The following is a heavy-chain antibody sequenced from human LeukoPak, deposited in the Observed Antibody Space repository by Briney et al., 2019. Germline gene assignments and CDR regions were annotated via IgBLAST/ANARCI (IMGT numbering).Heavy chain of an antibody. J-gene: IGHJ5*02. CDR3: ARHVGPDTRITMLRGVSFPRYNNWFDP. V-gene: IGHV4-39*01. D-gene: IGHD3-10*01. CDR1: GGSFSSNTYY. CDR2: ISYSEST. Sequence: PSETLSLTCTVAGGSFSSNTYYWGWIRQPPGKGLEWIGSISYSESTYYKPSLKSRVTISVDTSKNQFSLELLSVAAADTAVYYCARHVGPDTRITMLRGVSFPRYNNWFDPWGQGTLVTVSS.